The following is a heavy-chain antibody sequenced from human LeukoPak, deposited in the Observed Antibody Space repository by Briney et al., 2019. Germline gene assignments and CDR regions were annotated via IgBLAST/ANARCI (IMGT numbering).Heavy chain of an antibody. D-gene: IGHD3-10*01. V-gene: IGHV5-10-1*01. CDR3: ASAVGSGSYLPYYYYGMDV. J-gene: IGHJ6*04. CDR1: GYSFTSYR. Sequence: GESLRISCKGSGYSFTSYRISWVRQMPGKGLEWMGRIDPSDSYTNYSPSFQGHVTISADKSISTAYLQWSSLKASDTAMYYCASAVGSGSYLPYYYYGMDVWGKGTTVTVSS. CDR2: IDPSDSYT.